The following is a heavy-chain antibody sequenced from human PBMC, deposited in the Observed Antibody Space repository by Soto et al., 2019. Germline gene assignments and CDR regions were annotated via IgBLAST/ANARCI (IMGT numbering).Heavy chain of an antibody. CDR2: IDYSGST. J-gene: IGHJ5*02. CDR1: GGSISSGDYY. CDR3: ARTVYGDYRSWFDP. V-gene: IGHV4-30-4*01. Sequence: QVQLQESGPGLVKPSQTLSLTCTVSGGSISSGDYYWSWIRQPPGKGLEWIGYIDYSGSTYYNPSLKSRMTRPVDTPKNQFPLKRSSVTAADTAVYYCARTVYGDYRSWFDPWGQGTLVTVSS. D-gene: IGHD4-17*01.